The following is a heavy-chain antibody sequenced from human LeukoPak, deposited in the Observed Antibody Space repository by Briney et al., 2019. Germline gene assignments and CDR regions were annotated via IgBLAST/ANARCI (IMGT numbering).Heavy chain of an antibody. CDR1: GGSISSYY. CDR2: IYYSGST. V-gene: IGHV4-59*01. CDR3: ARAGYSSSWNWFDP. J-gene: IGHJ5*02. D-gene: IGHD6-13*01. Sequence: SETLSLTCTVSGGSISSYYWSWIRQPPGKGLEWIGYIYYSGSTNYNPPLKSRVTISVDTSKNQFSLKLSSVTAADTAVYYCARAGYSSSWNWFDPWGQGTLVTVSS.